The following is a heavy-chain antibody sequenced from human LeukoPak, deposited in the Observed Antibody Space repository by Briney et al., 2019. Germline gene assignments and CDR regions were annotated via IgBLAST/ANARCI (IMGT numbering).Heavy chain of an antibody. CDR3: ARAPSYDFWSGYYFDY. J-gene: IGHJ4*02. Sequence: ASVKVSCKASGYTFTGYYMHWVRQAPGQGPEWMGRINPNSGGTNYAQKFQGRVTMTRDTSISTAYMELSRLRSDDTAVYYCARAPSYDFWSGYYFDYWGQGTLVTVSS. CDR2: INPNSGGT. V-gene: IGHV1-2*06. CDR1: GYTFTGYY. D-gene: IGHD3-3*01.